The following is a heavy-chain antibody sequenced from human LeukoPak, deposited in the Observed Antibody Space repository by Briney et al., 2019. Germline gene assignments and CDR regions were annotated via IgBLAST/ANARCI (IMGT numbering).Heavy chain of an antibody. Sequence: SETLSLTCTVSGGSISSGGYNWSWIRQHPGKGLEWVGYIYYSGSTYYNPSLKSRVTISVDTSKNQFSLKLSSVTAADTAVYYCARGGGHSNGQFDYWGQGTLVIVSS. CDR2: IYYSGST. CDR3: ARGGGHSNGQFDY. V-gene: IGHV4-31*03. D-gene: IGHD5-18*01. J-gene: IGHJ4*02. CDR1: GGSISSGGYN.